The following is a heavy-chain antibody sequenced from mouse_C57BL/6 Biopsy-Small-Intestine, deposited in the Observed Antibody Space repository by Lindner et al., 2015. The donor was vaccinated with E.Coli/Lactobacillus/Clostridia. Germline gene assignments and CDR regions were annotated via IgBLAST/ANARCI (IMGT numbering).Heavy chain of an antibody. D-gene: IGHD2-2*01. CDR1: GYTFTSYG. CDR3: ARGDYFGSGHIDY. CDR2: ISAYNGNT. J-gene: IGHJ4*01. V-gene: IGHV1-55*01. Sequence: SVKVSCKASGYTFTSYGISWVRQAPGQGLELMGWISAYNGNTNYAQNFQGRVTITRDTSATTAYMELSSLRSEDTAVYYCARGDYFGSGHIDYWGQGTLVTVSS.